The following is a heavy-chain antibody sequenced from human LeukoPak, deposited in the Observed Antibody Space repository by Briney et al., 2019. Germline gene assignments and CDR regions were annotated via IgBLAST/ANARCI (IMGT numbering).Heavy chain of an antibody. CDR2: VHQTGSP. CDR1: GSSVNSDQY. D-gene: IGHD3-16*02. V-gene: IGHV4-38-2*01. J-gene: IGHJ3*02. CDR3: AMLRLGELSLLANAYDI. Sequence: SETLSLTCDVSGSSVNSDQYWGWMRHSPGAGLEWIGSVHQTGSPYYNPSLGSRVSLSIDSTKNSFSLRLTSVTAADTAVYYCAMLRLGELSLLANAYDIWGQGTMVIVSS.